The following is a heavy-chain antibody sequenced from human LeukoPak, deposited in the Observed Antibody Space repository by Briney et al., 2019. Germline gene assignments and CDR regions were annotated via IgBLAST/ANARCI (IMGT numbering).Heavy chain of an antibody. D-gene: IGHD5-12*01. CDR3: ARDRAVATIGGVDY. Sequence: GASVKVSCKASGYTFTSYDINWVRQATGQGLEWMGWMNPNSGDTGYAQKFQGRVTMTRNTSISTAYMELSSLRSGDTAVYYCARDRAVATIGGVDYWGQGTLVTVSS. J-gene: IGHJ4*02. CDR1: GYTFTSYD. V-gene: IGHV1-8*01. CDR2: MNPNSGDT.